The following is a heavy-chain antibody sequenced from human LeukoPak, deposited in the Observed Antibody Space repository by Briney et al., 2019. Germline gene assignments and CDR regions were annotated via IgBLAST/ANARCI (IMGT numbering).Heavy chain of an antibody. J-gene: IGHJ5*02. Sequence: SETLSLTCAVYGGSFSGYYWSWIRQPPGKGLEWIGEINHSGSTNYNPSLKSRVTVSVDTSKNQFSLKLSSVTAADTAVYYCARGPWFDPWGQGTLVTVSS. CDR3: ARGPWFDP. CDR2: INHSGST. CDR1: GGSFSGYY. V-gene: IGHV4-34*01.